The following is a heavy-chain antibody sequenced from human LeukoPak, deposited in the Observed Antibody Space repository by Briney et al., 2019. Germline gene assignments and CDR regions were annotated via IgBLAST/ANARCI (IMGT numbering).Heavy chain of an antibody. D-gene: IGHD3-10*01. V-gene: IGHV4-39*01. CDR3: ARHRPGTMVRGVIPGFDP. CDR1: GGSISSSSYY. Sequence: SETLSLTCTVSGGSISSSSYYWGWIRQPPGKGLEWIGSIYYSGSTYYNPSLKSRVTISVDTSKNQFSLKLSSVTAADTAVYYCARHRPGTMVRGVIPGFDPWGQGTLVTVSS. CDR2: IYYSGST. J-gene: IGHJ5*02.